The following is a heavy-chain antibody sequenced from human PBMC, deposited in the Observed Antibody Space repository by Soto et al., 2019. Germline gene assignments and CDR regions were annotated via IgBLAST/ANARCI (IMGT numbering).Heavy chain of an antibody. Sequence: PGGSLRLSCAASGFTFSSYDMNWVRQAPGKGREWVSFVSSSGTYISYADTVKGRFTISRDNARNSLYLQMNSLRAEDTAVYYCARVYYGSGSSLDYWGQGTLVTVSS. CDR3: ARVYYGSGSSLDY. CDR1: GFTFSSYD. CDR2: VSSSGTYI. J-gene: IGHJ4*02. V-gene: IGHV3-21*01. D-gene: IGHD3-10*01.